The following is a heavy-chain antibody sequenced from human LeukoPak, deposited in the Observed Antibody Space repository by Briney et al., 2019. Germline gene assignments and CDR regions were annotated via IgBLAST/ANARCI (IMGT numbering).Heavy chain of an antibody. CDR3: ARDEDGYNYGDY. V-gene: IGHV1-46*01. CDR2: INPGGGST. Sequence: ASVKVSCKASGYTFTSYYMHWVRQAPGQGLEWMGIINPGGGSTSYAQKFQGRVTMTRDMSTSTVYMELSSLRSEDTAVYYCARDEDGYNYGDYWGQGTLVTVSS. CDR1: GYTFTSYY. J-gene: IGHJ4*02. D-gene: IGHD5-24*01.